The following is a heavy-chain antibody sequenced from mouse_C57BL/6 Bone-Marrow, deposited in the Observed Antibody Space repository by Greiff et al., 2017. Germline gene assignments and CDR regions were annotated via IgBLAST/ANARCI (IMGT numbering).Heavy chain of an antibody. J-gene: IGHJ4*01. CDR1: GYSLTDYN. Sequence: EVQLQQSGPELVKPGASVKISCKAFGYSLTDYNMNWGKQRNVKSLEWIGVINLNYGTTSYNQKFKGKATLTVDKSSSTAYMQLNSLTSEHSAVYYCARGYDYDYAMDYWGQGTSVTVSS. V-gene: IGHV1-39*01. CDR2: INLNYGTT. CDR3: ARGYDYDYAMDY. D-gene: IGHD2-4*01.